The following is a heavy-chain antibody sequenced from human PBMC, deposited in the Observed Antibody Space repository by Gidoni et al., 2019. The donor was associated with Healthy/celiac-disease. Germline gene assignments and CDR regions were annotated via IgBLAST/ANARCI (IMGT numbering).Heavy chain of an antibody. CDR2: INHSGST. V-gene: IGHV4-34*01. D-gene: IGHD2-2*01. CDR1: GGSFSGYY. CDR3: ARGHIVVVPAARNWFDP. Sequence: QVQLQQWGAGLLKPSETLSLTCAVYGGSFSGYYWSWIRQPPGKGLEWIGEINHSGSTNYNPSLKSRVTISVDTSKNQFSLKLSSVTAADTAVYYCARGHIVVVPAARNWFDPWGQGTLVTVSS. J-gene: IGHJ5*02.